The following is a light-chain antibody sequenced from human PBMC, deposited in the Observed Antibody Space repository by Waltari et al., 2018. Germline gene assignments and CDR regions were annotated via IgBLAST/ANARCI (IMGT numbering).Light chain of an antibody. CDR2: GNT. CDR1: SSNIGAGYD. CDR3: QSYDGNLSDVI. J-gene: IGLJ2*01. V-gene: IGLV1-40*01. Sequence: QSVLTQPPSVSGAPGQSVTISCTGSSSNIGAGYDVHWYQQFPGTAPKVLIYGNTKRPSGVPDRFSGSKSDTSASLAITGLQAEDEADYYCQSYDGNLSDVIFGGGTKLTVL.